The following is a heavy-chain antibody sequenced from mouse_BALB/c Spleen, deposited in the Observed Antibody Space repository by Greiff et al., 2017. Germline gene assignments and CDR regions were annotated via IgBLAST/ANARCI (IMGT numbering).Heavy chain of an antibody. V-gene: IGHV1-15*01. CDR3: TRRGSYWYFDV. Sequence: QVHVKQSGAELVRPGASVTLSCKASGYTFTDYEMHWVKQTPVHGLEWIGAIDPETGGTAYNQKFKGKATLTADKSSSTAYMELRSLTSEDSAVYYCTRRGSYWYFDVWGAGTTVTVSS. J-gene: IGHJ1*01. CDR1: GYTFTDYE. CDR2: IDPETGGT. D-gene: IGHD1-1*01.